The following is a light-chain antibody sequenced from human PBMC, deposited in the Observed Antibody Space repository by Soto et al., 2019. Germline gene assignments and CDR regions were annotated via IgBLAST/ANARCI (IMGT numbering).Light chain of an antibody. V-gene: IGKV2-28*01. CDR2: LGS. CDR1: QSLLHSNGYNY. J-gene: IGKJ1*01. Sequence: DIVMTQSPLSLPVNTGEPASIYCSSVQSLLHSNGYNYLDWYLQKPGQSPQLLIYLGSNRASGVPDRFSGSGSGTDFTLKISRVEAEDVGVYYCMQALQTPWTFGQGTKVDIK. CDR3: MQALQTPWT.